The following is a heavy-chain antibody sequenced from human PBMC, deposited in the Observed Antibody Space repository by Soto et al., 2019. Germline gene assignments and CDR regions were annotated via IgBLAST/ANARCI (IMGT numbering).Heavy chain of an antibody. CDR3: ARGDGDYYGSGSLGV. J-gene: IGHJ4*02. D-gene: IGHD3-10*01. CDR1: GYTFTSYD. V-gene: IGHV1-8*01. CDR2: MNPNSGNT. Sequence: QVQLVQSGAEVKKPGASVKVSCKASGYTFTSYDINWVRQATGQGLEWMGWMNPNSGNTGYAQKFQGRVTMTRNTSISTPYMGLNSLRSEDTAVYYCARGDGDYYGSGSLGVWGQGTLVTVSS.